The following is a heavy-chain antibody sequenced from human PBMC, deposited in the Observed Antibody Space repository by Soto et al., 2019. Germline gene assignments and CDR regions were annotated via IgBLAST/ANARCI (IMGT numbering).Heavy chain of an antibody. D-gene: IGHD6-13*01. CDR3: ARDRDSSSWALDY. Sequence: ASLKVSCKASGYTFTGYYMHWVRQAPGQGLEWMGWINPNSGGTNYAQKFQGWVTMTRDTSISTAYMELSRLRSDDTAVYYCARDRDSSSWALDYWGKGTLFTVSS. CDR2: INPNSGGT. V-gene: IGHV1-2*04. CDR1: GYTFTGYY. J-gene: IGHJ4*02.